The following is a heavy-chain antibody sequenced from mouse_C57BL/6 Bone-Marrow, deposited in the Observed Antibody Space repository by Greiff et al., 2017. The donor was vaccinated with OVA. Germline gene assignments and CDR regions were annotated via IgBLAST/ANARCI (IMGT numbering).Heavy chain of an antibody. CDR1: GYTFTDYE. D-gene: IGHD4-1*01. CDR3: TRSWVGGYYFDY. CDR2: IDPETGGT. J-gene: IGHJ2*01. Sequence: VQLQQSGAELVRPGASVTLSCKASGYTFTDYEMHWVKQTPVHGLEWIGAIDPETGGTAYNQKFKGKAILTADKSSSTAYMELRSLISEDSAVYYCTRSWVGGYYFDYWGQGTTLTVSS. V-gene: IGHV1-15*01.